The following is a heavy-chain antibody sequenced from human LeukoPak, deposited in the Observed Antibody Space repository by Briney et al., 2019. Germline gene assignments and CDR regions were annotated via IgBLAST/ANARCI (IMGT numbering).Heavy chain of an antibody. CDR1: GYTLTELS. Sequence: ASVKVSCKVSGYTLTELSMHWVRQAPGKGLEWMGGFDPEDGETIYAQKSQGRVTMTEDTSTDTAYMELSSLRSEDTAVYYCATYSSSWYYFDYWGQGTLVTVSS. V-gene: IGHV1-24*01. J-gene: IGHJ4*02. D-gene: IGHD6-13*01. CDR3: ATYSSSWYYFDY. CDR2: FDPEDGET.